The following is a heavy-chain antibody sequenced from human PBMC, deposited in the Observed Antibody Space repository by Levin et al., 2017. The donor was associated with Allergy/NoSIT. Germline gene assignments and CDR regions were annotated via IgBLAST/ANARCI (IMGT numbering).Heavy chain of an antibody. V-gene: IGHV4-34*01. CDR3: ARVSKLLHIPYDY. CDR2: INHSGST. Sequence: SQTLSLPCAVYGGSFRGYYWSWIRQPPGKGLEWIGEINHSGSTNYNPSLKSRVTISVDTSKNQFSLKLSSVTAADTAVYYCARVSKLLHIPYDYWGQGTLVTVSS. J-gene: IGHJ4*02. D-gene: IGHD2-15*01. CDR1: GGSFRGYY.